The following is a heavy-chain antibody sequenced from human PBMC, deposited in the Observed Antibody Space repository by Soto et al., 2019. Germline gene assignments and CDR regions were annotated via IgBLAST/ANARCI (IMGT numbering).Heavy chain of an antibody. D-gene: IGHD6-13*01. CDR2: INGGTDNT. V-gene: IGHV1-3*01. Sequence: ASVKVSCKASGYTFTSYAMHWVRQAPGQRLEWMGWINGGTDNTKYSQKFQGRVTITRDTSASTAYMELSSLRSEDTAVYYCARVFSGRYSSSWYTVNYYGMDVWGQGTTVTVYS. J-gene: IGHJ6*02. CDR3: ARVFSGRYSSSWYTVNYYGMDV. CDR1: GYTFTSYA.